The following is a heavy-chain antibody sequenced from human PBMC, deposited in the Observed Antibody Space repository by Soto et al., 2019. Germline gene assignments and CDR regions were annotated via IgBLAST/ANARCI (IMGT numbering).Heavy chain of an antibody. Sequence: QVQLVESGGGVVQPGRSLRLSCAASGFTFSSYAMHWVRQAPGKGLEWVAVISYDGSNKYYADSVKGRFTISRDNSKNTLYRQRNSLRAEDTAVYYCARDEHEMRYYYYGMDVWGQGATVTVSS. CDR2: ISYDGSNK. V-gene: IGHV3-30-3*01. J-gene: IGHJ6*02. CDR3: ARDEHEMRYYYYGMDV. CDR1: GFTFSSYA.